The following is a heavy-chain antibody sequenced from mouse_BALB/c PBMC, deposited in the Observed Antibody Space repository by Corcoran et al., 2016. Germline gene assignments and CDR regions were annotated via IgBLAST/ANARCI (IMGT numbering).Heavy chain of an antibody. Sequence: EVQLQQSGAELVKPGASVKLSCTASGFNIKDTYMHWVKQRPEQGLEWIGRIDPANGNTKYDPKFQGKATITADTSSNTAYLQLSSLTSEDTAVYYCANWDWDFDVWGAGTTVTGSS. V-gene: IGHV14-3*02. J-gene: IGHJ1*01. CDR3: ANWDWDFDV. CDR2: IDPANGNT. CDR1: GFNIKDTY. D-gene: IGHD4-1*01.